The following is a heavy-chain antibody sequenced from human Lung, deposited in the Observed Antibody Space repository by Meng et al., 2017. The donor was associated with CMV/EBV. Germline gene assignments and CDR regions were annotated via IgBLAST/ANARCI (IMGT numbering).Heavy chain of an antibody. J-gene: IGHJ4*03. CDR1: GFTFETYG. CDR2: IRHDGSNK. D-gene: IGHD3-16*01. V-gene: IGHV3-30*02. CDR3: AKDQLLFGGPNAYFDD. Sequence: GGSLRLSCAASGFTFETYGMHWVRQAPGKRLEWVAFIRHDGSNKFYGDSVRGRFTISRDNSKNTLYLEMNSLRAEETAMYYCAKDQLLFGGPNAYFDDWGHGTLVTVSS.